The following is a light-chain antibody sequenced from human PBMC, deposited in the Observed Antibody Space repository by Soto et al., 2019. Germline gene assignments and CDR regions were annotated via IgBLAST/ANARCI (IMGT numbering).Light chain of an antibody. Sequence: EIVMTQSPATLSVSPGERATLSCRASQSVGSNLAWYQQKPGQAPRLFTYGAYTRATGIPARFSGSGSGTEFTLTISSLQSEDFAVYYCQQYNNWPPLTFGGGTKVEIK. CDR3: QQYNNWPPLT. CDR1: QSVGSN. J-gene: IGKJ4*01. V-gene: IGKV3-15*01. CDR2: GAY.